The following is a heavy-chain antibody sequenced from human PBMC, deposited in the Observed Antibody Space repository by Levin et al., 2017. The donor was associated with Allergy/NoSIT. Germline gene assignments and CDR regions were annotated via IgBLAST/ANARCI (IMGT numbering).Heavy chain of an antibody. V-gene: IGHV3-23*01. D-gene: IGHD6-19*01. Sequence: LSLTCAASGFTFSSYAMSWVRQAPGKGLEWVSGISGSGGSTYYADSVKGRFTISRDNSKNTLFLQMNSLRAEDTAVYYCAKVSGLGYWGQGTLVTVSS. J-gene: IGHJ4*02. CDR2: ISGSGGST. CDR3: AKVSGLGY. CDR1: GFTFSSYA.